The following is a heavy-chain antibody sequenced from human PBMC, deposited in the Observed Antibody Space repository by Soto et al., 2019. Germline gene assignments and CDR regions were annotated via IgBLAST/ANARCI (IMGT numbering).Heavy chain of an antibody. CDR1: GGSVSSGSHY. D-gene: IGHD3-3*01. CDR2: VYYSGST. CDR3: ARGHDFWSGFSYFDY. J-gene: IGHJ4*02. Sequence: SETLSLTYTVSGGSVSSGSHYWSWIRQPPGKRLEWVGYVYYSGSTNYNPSLQSRVTISVDTSKNQFSLKLNSVTAADTAVYYCARGHDFWSGFSYFDYWGQGTLVTVSS. V-gene: IGHV4-61*01.